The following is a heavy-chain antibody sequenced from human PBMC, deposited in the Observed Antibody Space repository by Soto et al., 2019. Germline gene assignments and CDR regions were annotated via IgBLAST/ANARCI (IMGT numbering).Heavy chain of an antibody. CDR3: AKESLPEHYGDTLFDY. CDR1: GFSFNNYA. D-gene: IGHD4-17*01. CDR2: FSAGGGA. J-gene: IGHJ4*02. Sequence: EVQLLESGGALVRPGGSLSLSCAASGFSFNNYALSWVRQAPGKGLEWVSTFSAGGGAYYAASVQGRFTIARDSSQDTVHLQISDLRPEDTAVYYCAKESLPEHYGDTLFDYWGQGTRVTVSS. V-gene: IGHV3-23*01.